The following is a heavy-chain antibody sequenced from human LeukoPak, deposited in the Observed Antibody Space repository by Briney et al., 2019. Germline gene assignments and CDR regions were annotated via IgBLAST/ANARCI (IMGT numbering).Heavy chain of an antibody. Sequence: PGGSLRLSCAPSGFTFISYGMSWVRRAPGKGPEWVSGIRGVVGNTYYADSVKGRFTISRDNSQNTLYLRMNTLRAPGPGVYYCAKVVSGYHFDYWGQGTLVTVSS. D-gene: IGHD5-12*01. CDR1: GFTFISYG. CDR3: AKVVSGYHFDY. V-gene: IGHV3-23*01. J-gene: IGHJ4*02. CDR2: IRGVVGNT.